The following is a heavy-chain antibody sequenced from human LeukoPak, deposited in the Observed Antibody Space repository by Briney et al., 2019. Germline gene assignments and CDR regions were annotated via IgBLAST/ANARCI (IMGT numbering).Heavy chain of an antibody. CDR1: GYTFTSYY. CDR3: ARDQRGRCSSTSCYNHYYYMDV. D-gene: IGHD2-2*02. J-gene: IGHJ6*03. Sequence: GASVKVSCKASGYTFTSYYMHWVRQAPGQGFEWMGIINPSGGSTSYAQKFQGRVTMTRDMSTSTVYMELSSLRSEDTAVYYCARDQRGRCSSTSCYNHYYYMDVWGKGTTVTVSS. CDR2: INPSGGST. V-gene: IGHV1-46*01.